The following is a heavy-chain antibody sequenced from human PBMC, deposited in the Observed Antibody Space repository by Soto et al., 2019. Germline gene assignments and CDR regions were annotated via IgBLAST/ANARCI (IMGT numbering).Heavy chain of an antibody. J-gene: IGHJ6*02. CDR3: ARVGGTGVDV. V-gene: IGHV3-21*01. CDR2: ISSSSSYI. Sequence: GGSLRLSCAASGFTFSSYSMNWVRQAPGKGLKWVSSISSSSSYIYYADSVKGRFTSSRDNAKNSLYLQMNSLRAEDTAVYYCARVGGTGVDVWGLGTTVIVS. D-gene: IGHD1-1*01. CDR1: GFTFSSYS.